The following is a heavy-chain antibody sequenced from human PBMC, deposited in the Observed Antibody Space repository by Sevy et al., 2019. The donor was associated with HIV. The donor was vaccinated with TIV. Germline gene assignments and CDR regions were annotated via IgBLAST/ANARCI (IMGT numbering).Heavy chain of an antibody. CDR2: IYYSGST. D-gene: IGHD2-8*02. CDR1: GGSVSSGSYY. J-gene: IGHJ6*02. Sequence: SETLSLTCTVSGGSVSSGSYYWSWIRQPPGKGLECIGYIYYSGSTNYNPSLKSRVTISVDSSKNQFSLKLSSVTAADTAVYYCARRGGLVDGGMDVWGQGTTVTVSS. V-gene: IGHV4-61*01. CDR3: ARRGGLVDGGMDV.